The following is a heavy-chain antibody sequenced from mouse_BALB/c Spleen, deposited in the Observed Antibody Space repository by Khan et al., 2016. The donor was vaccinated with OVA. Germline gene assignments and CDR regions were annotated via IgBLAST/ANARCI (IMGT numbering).Heavy chain of an antibody. Sequence: QVQLQQPGAELVRPGASVKLSCKASGYTFTNYWINWVKQRPGQGLEWLGNIYPFDSYTNYNQNFKDKAALTVDKSSRTAYMQRSSPTAEDSAVFYCRRGGGYFDYWGQGTTLTGSS. CDR2: IYPFDSYT. J-gene: IGHJ2*01. CDR3: RRGGGYFDY. CDR1: GYTFTNYW. V-gene: IGHV1-69*02.